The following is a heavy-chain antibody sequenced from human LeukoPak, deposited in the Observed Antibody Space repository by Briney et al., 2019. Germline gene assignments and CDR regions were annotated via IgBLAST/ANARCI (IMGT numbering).Heavy chain of an antibody. CDR3: ARGPIVGFGELSPPDV. D-gene: IGHD3-10*01. Sequence: SGTLSPTCTVSGASISSAGYHGSCIRQHPRKGVEWIGYIFYSATTNYNPSLKSRVTISVDTAKNKFSLNLRSVTAADTAIYACARGPIVGFGELSPPDVWGQGTTVTVSS. J-gene: IGHJ6*02. CDR1: GASISSAGYH. CDR2: IFYSATT. V-gene: IGHV4-31*03.